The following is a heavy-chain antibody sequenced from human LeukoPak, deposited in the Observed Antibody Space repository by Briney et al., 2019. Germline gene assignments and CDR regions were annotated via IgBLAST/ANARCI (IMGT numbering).Heavy chain of an antibody. CDR2: INNSGGRT. V-gene: IGHV3-23*01. J-gene: IGHJ5*02. D-gene: IGHD2/OR15-2a*01. CDR3: AKGPLSHFDP. Sequence: GGSLRLSCAASGFTFSNTAMNWVRQAPGKGLEWVSVINNSGGRTYYVDSVKGRFIISRENSKKKLYLRMNSLRAEDTAEYYRAKGPLSHFDPGGQGTLGTVSS. CDR1: GFTFSNTA.